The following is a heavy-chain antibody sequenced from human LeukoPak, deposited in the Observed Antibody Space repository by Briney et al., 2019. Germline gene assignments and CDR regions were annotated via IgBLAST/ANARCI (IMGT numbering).Heavy chain of an antibody. J-gene: IGHJ4*02. D-gene: IGHD6-13*01. CDR1: GDSVSSSRYY. CDR2: IYYSGST. Sequence: SETLSLTCIVSGDSVSSSRYYWGWIRQPPGRGLEWIGSIYYSGSTYYNPSLKSRVTISVDTSKNQFSLKLSSVTAADTAVYYCATYSSSWDHYFDYWGQGTLVTVSS. V-gene: IGHV4-39*07. CDR3: ATYSSSWDHYFDY.